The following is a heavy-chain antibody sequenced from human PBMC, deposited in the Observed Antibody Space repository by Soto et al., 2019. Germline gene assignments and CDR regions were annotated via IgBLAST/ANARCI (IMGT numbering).Heavy chain of an antibody. V-gene: IGHV4-30-4*01. CDR3: ARGDYDFWSGYIDH. D-gene: IGHD3-3*01. Sequence: LSLTCTVSCGSISSGDYYWSWIRQPPGKGLEWIGYIYYSGSTYYNPSLKSRVTISVDTSKNQFSLKLSSVTAADTAVYYCARGDYDFWSGYIDHWGQGTLVTVSS. J-gene: IGHJ4*02. CDR1: CGSISSGDYY. CDR2: IYYSGST.